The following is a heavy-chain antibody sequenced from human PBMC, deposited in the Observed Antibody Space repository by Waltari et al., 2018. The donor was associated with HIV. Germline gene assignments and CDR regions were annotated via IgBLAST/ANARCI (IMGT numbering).Heavy chain of an antibody. CDR3: TKDFDSSGFHGYYFDY. CDR1: GFTFDDYA. D-gene: IGHD3-22*01. Sequence: EVQLVESGGGLVQPGRSLRLSCAASGFTFDDYAMHWVRQPPGTGLEWVSSINGNSGSIGYADSWKGRFTISRDNAKNSLYLQMNSLRAEDTAFYYCTKDFDSSGFHGYYFDYWGQGTLVTVSS. CDR2: INGNSGSI. V-gene: IGHV3-9*01. J-gene: IGHJ4*02.